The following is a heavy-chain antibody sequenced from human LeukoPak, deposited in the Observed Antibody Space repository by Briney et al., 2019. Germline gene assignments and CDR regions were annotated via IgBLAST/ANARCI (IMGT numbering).Heavy chain of an antibody. J-gene: IGHJ6*01. V-gene: IGHV3-33*01. Sequence: GKSLRLSCAASGFTFSSYGMHWVRQVPGKGLEWVAVTWYDGRNNYYAASVKGRFTISRDDSKTTVYLLMNSLRAEDTAVYYCAREVAPLYFHYGMDVWGEGTTVTVSS. CDR3: AREVAPLYFHYGMDV. D-gene: IGHD2-21*01. CDR1: GFTFSSYG. CDR2: TWYDGRNN.